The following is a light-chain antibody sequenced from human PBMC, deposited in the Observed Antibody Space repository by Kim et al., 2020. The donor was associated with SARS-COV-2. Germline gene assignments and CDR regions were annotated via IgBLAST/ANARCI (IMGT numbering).Light chain of an antibody. CDR3: QVWDIVSDWV. CDR1: NIKNKT. Sequence: APGQAATITCGGNNIKNKTVHWYQQKTGQAPVLVVSYVSDRPSGIPERISGSSSGNTATLTISRVEAGDEADYYCQVWDIVSDWVFGGGTQLTVL. CDR2: YVS. V-gene: IGLV3-21*02. J-gene: IGLJ3*02.